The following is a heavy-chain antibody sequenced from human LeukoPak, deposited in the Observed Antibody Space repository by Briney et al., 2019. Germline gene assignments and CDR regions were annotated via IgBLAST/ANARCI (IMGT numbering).Heavy chain of an antibody. D-gene: IGHD5-12*01. CDR3: ARWDSGYDRPCDY. CDR1: GSTFSSYG. CDR2: IWYDGSNK. J-gene: IGHJ4*02. Sequence: GGSLRLSCAASGSTFSSYGMHWVRQAPGKGLEWVAVIWYDGSNKYYADSVKGRFTISRDNSKNTLYLQMNSLRAEDTAVYYCARWDSGYDRPCDYWGQGTLVTVSS. V-gene: IGHV3-33*01.